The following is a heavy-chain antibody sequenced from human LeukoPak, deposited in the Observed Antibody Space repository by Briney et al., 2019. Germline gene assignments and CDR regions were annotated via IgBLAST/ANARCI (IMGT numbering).Heavy chain of an antibody. CDR3: AKEPGEGAGSYYNY. Sequence: GGSLRLSCAASGFTFSSYAMSWVRQAPGKGLEWVSGISGSGGNTYYTDSVKGRFTISRDNSKKTLFLQMNSLRAEDTAVYYCAKEPGEGAGSYYNYWGQGTLVTVSS. D-gene: IGHD3-10*01. CDR1: GFTFSSYA. V-gene: IGHV3-23*01. CDR2: ISGSGGNT. J-gene: IGHJ4*02.